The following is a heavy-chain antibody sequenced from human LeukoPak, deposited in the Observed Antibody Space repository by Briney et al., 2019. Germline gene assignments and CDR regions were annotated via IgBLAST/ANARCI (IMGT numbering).Heavy chain of an antibody. D-gene: IGHD5-24*01. CDR3: ARDSTDGYFDY. Sequence: ASVKVSCKASGYTFTSYGISWVRQAPGQGLEWMGWISAYNGNTNYAQKLQGRVTMTTDTSTSTAYMEPRTLGSDDTAVYYCARDSTDGYFDYWGQGTLVTVSS. CDR1: GYTFTSYG. J-gene: IGHJ4*02. CDR2: ISAYNGNT. V-gene: IGHV1-18*01.